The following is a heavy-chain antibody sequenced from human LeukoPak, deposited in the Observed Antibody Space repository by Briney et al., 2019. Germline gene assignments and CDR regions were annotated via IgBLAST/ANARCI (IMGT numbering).Heavy chain of an antibody. CDR3: ARMAFGGVIVIPDAFDI. CDR1: GFTFSSYG. CDR2: ISYGGSNK. J-gene: IGHJ3*02. V-gene: IGHV3-30*03. Sequence: GRSLRLSCAASGFTFSSYGMHWVRQAPGKGLEWVAVISYGGSNKYYADSVKGRFTISRDNSKNTLYLQMNSLRAEDTAVYYCARMAFGGVIVIPDAFDIWGQGTMVTVSS. D-gene: IGHD3-16*02.